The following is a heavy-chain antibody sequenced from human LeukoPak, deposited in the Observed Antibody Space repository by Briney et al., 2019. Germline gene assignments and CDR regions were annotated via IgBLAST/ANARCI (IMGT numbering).Heavy chain of an antibody. CDR1: GYTFTGYY. CDR2: INPNSGGT. J-gene: IGHJ3*02. CDR3: ASEHCSGGSCYSLAFDI. V-gene: IGHV1-2*02. D-gene: IGHD2-15*01. Sequence: VASVKVSCKASGYTFTGYYMHWVRQAPGQGLEWMGWINPNSGGTNYAQKFQGRVTMTRDTSISTAYMELSRLRSDDTAVYYCASEHCSGGSCYSLAFDIWGQGTMVTVSS.